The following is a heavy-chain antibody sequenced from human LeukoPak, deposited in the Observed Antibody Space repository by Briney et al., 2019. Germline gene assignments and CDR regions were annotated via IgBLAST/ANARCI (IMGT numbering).Heavy chain of an antibody. J-gene: IGHJ6*02. Sequence: TLSLTCTVSGGSISRGGYYWSWIRQHPGKGLEWVGYIYYSGSTYYNPSLKSRVTISVDTSKNQFSLKLSSVTAADTAVYYCARDRRLLTYYYYGMDVWGQGTTVTVSS. CDR2: IYYSGST. D-gene: IGHD4/OR15-4a*01. CDR3: ARDRRLLTYYYYGMDV. CDR1: GGSISRGGYY. V-gene: IGHV4-31*03.